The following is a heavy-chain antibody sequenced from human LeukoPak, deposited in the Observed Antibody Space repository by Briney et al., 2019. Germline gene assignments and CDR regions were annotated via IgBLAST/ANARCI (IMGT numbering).Heavy chain of an antibody. CDR2: IYSGGST. D-gene: IGHD6-25*01. CDR3: ARGPYSSATFDY. J-gene: IGHJ4*02. V-gene: IGHV3-53*01. Sequence: GGSLRLSCAASGFTVSSNYMSWVRQAPGKGLEWVSVIYSGGSTYYADSVKGRFTISRDNSKNTLYLQMNSLRAEDTAVYYCARGPYSSATFDYWGQGTLVTVSS. CDR1: GFTVSSNY.